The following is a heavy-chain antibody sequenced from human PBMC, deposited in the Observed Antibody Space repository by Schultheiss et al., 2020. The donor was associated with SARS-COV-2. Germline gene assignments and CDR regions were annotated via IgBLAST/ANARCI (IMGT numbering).Heavy chain of an antibody. D-gene: IGHD5-24*01. CDR2: IYYSGST. J-gene: IGHJ5*02. CDR1: GGSISSYY. CDR3: AKGYTGLDH. V-gene: IGHV4-59*12. Sequence: GSLRLSCTVSGGSISSYYWRWIRQHPGKGLEWIGYIYYSGSTYYNPSLKSRVTISVDTSKNQFSLKLSSVTAADTAVYYCAKGYTGLDHWGQGTLVTVSS.